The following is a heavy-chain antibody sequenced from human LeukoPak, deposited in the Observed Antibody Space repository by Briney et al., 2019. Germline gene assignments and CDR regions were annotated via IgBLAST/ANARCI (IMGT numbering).Heavy chain of an antibody. Sequence: ASVKVSCKASGFIFTKYGISWVRQAPGQGLEWVGWISTYNGDTNYAQKLQGRVTMTTDTSTTTAYMELRSLRSDDTAFYYCARDPGFMYYDILTGYTPPVRNWYFDLWGRGTLVTVSS. V-gene: IGHV1-18*01. CDR3: ARDPGFMYYDILTGYTPPVRNWYFDL. CDR1: GFIFTKYG. CDR2: ISTYNGDT. D-gene: IGHD3-9*01. J-gene: IGHJ2*01.